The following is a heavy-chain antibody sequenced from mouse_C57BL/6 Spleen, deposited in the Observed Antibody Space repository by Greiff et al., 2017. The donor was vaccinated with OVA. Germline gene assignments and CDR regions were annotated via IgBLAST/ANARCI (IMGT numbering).Heavy chain of an antibody. Sequence: VQRVESGPGLVAPSQSLSITCTVSGFSLTSYGVDWVRQSPGKGLEWLGVIWCVGSTNYNSALKSRLSISKDNSKSQVFLKMNSLQTDDTAMYYCASYYGSSSAWFAYWGQGTLVTVSA. D-gene: IGHD1-1*01. CDR2: IWCVGST. J-gene: IGHJ3*01. V-gene: IGHV2-6*01. CDR3: ASYYGSSSAWFAY. CDR1: GFSLTSYG.